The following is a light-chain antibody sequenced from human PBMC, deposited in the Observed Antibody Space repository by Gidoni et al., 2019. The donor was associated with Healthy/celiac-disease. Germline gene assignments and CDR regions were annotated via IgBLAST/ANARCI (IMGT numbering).Light chain of an antibody. CDR2: EVS. J-gene: IGLJ3*02. CDR1: SSDVGGYNY. Sequence: QSALTQPPSASGSPGQSVTISCTGTSSDVGGYNYVSWYQQHPGKAPKLMIYEVSKRPSGVPDRFAGSKSGNTASLTVSGLQAEDEAEYYCSSYAGSNNFRWVFGGGTKLTVL. CDR3: SSYAGSNNFRWV. V-gene: IGLV2-8*01.